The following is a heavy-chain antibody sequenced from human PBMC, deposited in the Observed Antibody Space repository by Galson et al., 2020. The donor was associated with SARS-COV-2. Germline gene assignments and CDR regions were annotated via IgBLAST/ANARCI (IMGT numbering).Heavy chain of an antibody. Sequence: GESLKISCAASGFTFSSYALHWVRQAPGKGLEWVSAISYDGSEKYYAESVKGRFSISRDKSKNTLYQQMNSLRAEDTAVYYCASDMAGGYRDYFARFDHWGEGTLVTVST. D-gene: IGHD5-12*01. CDR2: ISYDGSEK. V-gene: IGHV3-30*04. J-gene: IGHJ4*02. CDR3: ASDMAGGYRDYFARFDH. CDR1: GFTFSSYA.